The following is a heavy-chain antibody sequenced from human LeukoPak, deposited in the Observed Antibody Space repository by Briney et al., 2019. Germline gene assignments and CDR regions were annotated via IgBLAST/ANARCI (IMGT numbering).Heavy chain of an antibody. D-gene: IGHD3-9*01. CDR3: ARATDILTGYYRDAFDI. V-gene: IGHV1-69*13. CDR2: IIPIFGTA. Sequence: ASVTVSCKASGGTFSSYAISWVRQAPGQGLEWMGGIIPIFGTANYAQKFQGRVTITADESTSTAYMELSSLRSEDTAVYYCARATDILTGYYRDAFDIWGQGTMVTVSS. J-gene: IGHJ3*02. CDR1: GGTFSSYA.